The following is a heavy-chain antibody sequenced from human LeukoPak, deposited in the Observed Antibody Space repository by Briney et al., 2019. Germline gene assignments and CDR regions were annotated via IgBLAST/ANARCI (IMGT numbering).Heavy chain of an antibody. V-gene: IGHV3-48*04. CDR3: ARASPTPEYSNGPYYYYYYMDV. D-gene: IGHD4-11*01. Sequence: ESGGSLRLSCAASGFTFSSYSMNWVRQAPGKGLEWVSYISSSSSTIYYADSVKGRFTISRDNAKNSLYLQMNSLRAEDTAVYYCARASPTPEYSNGPYYYYYYMDVWGKGTTVTVSS. CDR1: GFTFSSYS. J-gene: IGHJ6*03. CDR2: ISSSSSTI.